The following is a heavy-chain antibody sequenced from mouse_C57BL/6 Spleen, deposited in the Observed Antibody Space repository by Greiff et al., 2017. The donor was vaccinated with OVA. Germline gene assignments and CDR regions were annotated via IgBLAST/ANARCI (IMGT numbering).Heavy chain of an antibody. CDR3: ARGITTVLRDYYAMDY. V-gene: IGHV1-26*01. D-gene: IGHD1-1*01. J-gene: IGHJ4*01. Sequence: VQLQQSGPELVKPGASVKISCKASGYTFTDYYMNWVKQSHGKSLEWIGDINPNNGGTSYNQKFKGKATLTVDKSSSTAYMELRSLTSEDSAVYYCARGITTVLRDYYAMDYWGQGTSVTVSS. CDR2: INPNNGGT. CDR1: GYTFTDYY.